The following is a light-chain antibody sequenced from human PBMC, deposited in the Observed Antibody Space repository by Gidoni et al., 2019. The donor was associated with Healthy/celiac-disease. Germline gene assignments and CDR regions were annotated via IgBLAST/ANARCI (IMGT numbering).Light chain of an antibody. CDR1: QSVSSSY. CDR3: QQYGSSPRFT. CDR2: GAS. J-gene: IGKJ3*01. V-gene: IGKV3-20*01. Sequence: EIVLTQSPGTLSLSPGERATLSCRASQSVSSSYLAWYQQKPGQAPRLLIYGASSRATGIPDRFSGSGSGTDFTLTISRLEPEDFAVYYCQQYGSSPRFTFGPXTKVDIK.